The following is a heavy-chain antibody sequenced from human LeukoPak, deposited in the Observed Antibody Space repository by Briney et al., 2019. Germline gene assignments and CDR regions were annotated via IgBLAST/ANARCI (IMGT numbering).Heavy chain of an antibody. Sequence: GASVKVSCKASGYTFTSYGISWVRQAPGQGLEWMGWISAYNGNTNYAQKLHGRVTMTTDTSTSTGYMELRSLRSDDTAVYYCARAPWELLRAPFDYWGQGTLVTVSS. D-gene: IGHD1-26*01. CDR2: ISAYNGNT. CDR1: GYTFTSYG. CDR3: ARAPWELLRAPFDY. J-gene: IGHJ4*02. V-gene: IGHV1-18*01.